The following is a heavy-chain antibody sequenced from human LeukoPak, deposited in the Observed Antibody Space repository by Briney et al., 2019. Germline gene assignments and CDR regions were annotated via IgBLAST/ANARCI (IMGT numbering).Heavy chain of an antibody. CDR1: GFTVSSNY. CDR2: IYSGGST. D-gene: IGHD3-22*01. V-gene: IGHV3-53*01. Sequence: GGSLRLPCAVSGFTVSSNYMSWVRQAPGKGLEWVSVIYSGGSTYYADSVKGRFTISRDNSKNTLYLQMNSLRAEDTAVYYCARDGDDSSGYFSPFDYWGQGTLVTVSS. J-gene: IGHJ4*02. CDR3: ARDGDDSSGYFSPFDY.